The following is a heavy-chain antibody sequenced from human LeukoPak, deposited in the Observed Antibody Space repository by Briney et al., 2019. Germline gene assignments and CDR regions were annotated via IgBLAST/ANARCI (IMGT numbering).Heavy chain of an antibody. J-gene: IGHJ4*02. D-gene: IGHD3-3*01. CDR2: LSSSGSAF. CDR3: ARSARLMKGVVEVTALDD. CDR1: GFTFRSYE. V-gene: IGHV3-48*03. Sequence: PGGSLRLSCEDSGFTFRSYEMNWVRQAPGKGLEWIAYLSSSGSAFSYADSVKGRFTIARDNAKNSVYLEMNSLRADDKAVYYCARSARLMKGVVEVTALDDWGQGTLVTVSS.